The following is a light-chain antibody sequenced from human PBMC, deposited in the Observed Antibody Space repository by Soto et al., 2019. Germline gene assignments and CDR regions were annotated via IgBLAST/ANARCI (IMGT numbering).Light chain of an antibody. CDR1: QSVSSN. J-gene: IGKJ1*01. CDR3: QQYNNWPRT. V-gene: IGKV3-15*01. CDR2: GAS. Sequence: EILMTQSPATLSVSPGERATLSCRASQSVSSNLAWYQQKPGQAPRLLIYGASTRATGIPARFSGSGSGTEFTLTISNLQSEDFAVYYCQQYNNWPRTFGQGTKVEIK.